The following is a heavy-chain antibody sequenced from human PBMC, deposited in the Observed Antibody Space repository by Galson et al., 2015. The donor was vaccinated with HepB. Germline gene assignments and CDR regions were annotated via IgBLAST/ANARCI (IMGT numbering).Heavy chain of an antibody. D-gene: IGHD5-18*01. Sequence: PLRLSCAASGFTYSSYAMSCARQAPGKGLECVSAISGSGGSTYYADSVKGRFTIARDNAKNTLYLQMNSLRAEDTAVYYCKLWVGGTQRTVQLWLQDYWGQGTLVTVSS. J-gene: IGHJ4*02. CDR2: ISGSGGST. CDR3: KLWVGGTQRTVQLWLQDY. V-gene: IGHV3-23*01. CDR1: GFTYSSYA.